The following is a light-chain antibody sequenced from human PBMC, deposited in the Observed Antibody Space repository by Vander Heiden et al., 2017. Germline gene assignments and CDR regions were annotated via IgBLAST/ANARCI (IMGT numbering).Light chain of an antibody. CDR2: HAS. CDR3: MQSIELPTMYT. J-gene: IGKJ2*01. CDR1: HSLLHNDGMNY. V-gene: IGKV2D-29*01. Sequence: IVLTQNPVSLCVNPGQPASLSFGSSHSLLHNDGMNYLYWYLQKPSQPPQLLIYHASNRFSGAPDRFRCSGSGTDFTLKISRVEAEDVEIYYCMQSIELPTMYTFGQGTKLEIK.